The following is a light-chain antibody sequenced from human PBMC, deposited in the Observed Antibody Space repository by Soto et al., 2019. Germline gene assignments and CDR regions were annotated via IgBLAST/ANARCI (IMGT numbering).Light chain of an antibody. J-gene: IGLJ2*01. V-gene: IGLV3-21*02. CDR1: NIGSRS. Sequence: SYELTQPPSVSVAPGQTARSPCGGNNIGSRSVHWYQQKPGQAPVLVVYDASDRPSGIPERFSGSNSGNTATLTISRVEAGDEADYYCQVWDTTSDHPVIFGGGTKLTVL. CDR2: DAS. CDR3: QVWDTTSDHPVI.